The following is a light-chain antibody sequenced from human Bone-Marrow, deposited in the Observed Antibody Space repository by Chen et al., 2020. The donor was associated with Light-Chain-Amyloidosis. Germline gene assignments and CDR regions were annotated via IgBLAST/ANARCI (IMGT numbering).Light chain of an antibody. J-gene: IGLJ2*01. CDR2: RDT. V-gene: IGLV3-25*03. CDR1: DLPTKY. Sequence: SYELTKPPSVSVSPGQTARITRPGDDLPTKYAYWYQQKPGQAPVLVIHRDTERPSGISERFSGSSSGTTATLTISGVQAEDEADYHCQSADSSGTYEVIFGGGTKLTVL. CDR3: QSADSSGTYEVI.